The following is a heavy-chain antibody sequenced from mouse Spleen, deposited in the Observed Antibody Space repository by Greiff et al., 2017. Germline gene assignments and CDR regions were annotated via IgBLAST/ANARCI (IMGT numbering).Heavy chain of an antibody. CDR2: IWTGGGT. D-gene: IGHD2-1*01. CDR1: GFSLTSYD. Sequence: QVQLKQSGPGLVAPSQSLSITCTVSGFSLTSYDISWIRQPPGKGLEWLGVIWTGGGTNYNSAFMSRLSISKDNSKSQVFLKMNSLQTDDTAIYYCVRDHGNGYYFDDWGQGTTLTVSS. CDR3: VRDHGNGYYFDD. V-gene: IGHV2-9-2*01. J-gene: IGHJ2*01.